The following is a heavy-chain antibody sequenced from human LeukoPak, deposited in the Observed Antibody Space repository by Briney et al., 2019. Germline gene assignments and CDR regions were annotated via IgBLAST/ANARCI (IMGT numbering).Heavy chain of an antibody. CDR3: ARDRGFGELFFDY. D-gene: IGHD3-10*01. V-gene: IGHV3-21*01. CDR1: GFTFSSYS. J-gene: IGHJ4*02. Sequence: GGSLRLSCAASGFTFSSYSMNWVRQAPGKGLEWVSSISSSSSYIYYADSVKGRFTISRDNAKNSLYLQMNSLRAEDTAVYYCARDRGFGELFFDYWGQGTLVTVSP. CDR2: ISSSSSYI.